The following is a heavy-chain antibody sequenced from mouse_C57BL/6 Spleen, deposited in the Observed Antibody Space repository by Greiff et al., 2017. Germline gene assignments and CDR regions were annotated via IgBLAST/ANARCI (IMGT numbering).Heavy chain of an antibody. CDR3: ASGLYDGSPFAY. CDR2: ISYDGSN. Sequence: DVQLQESGPGLVKPSQSLSLTCSVTGYSITSGYYWNWIRQFPGNKLEWMGYISYDGSNNYNPSLKNRISITRDTSKNQCFLKLNSVTTEDTATYYCASGLYDGSPFAYWGQGTLVTVSA. CDR1: GYSITSGYY. D-gene: IGHD2-3*01. J-gene: IGHJ3*01. V-gene: IGHV3-6*01.